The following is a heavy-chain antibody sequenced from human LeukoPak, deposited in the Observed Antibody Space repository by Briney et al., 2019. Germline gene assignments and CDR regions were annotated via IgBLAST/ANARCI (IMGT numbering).Heavy chain of an antibody. CDR2: MYFSGST. V-gene: IGHV4-39*01. D-gene: IGHD1-26*01. CDR1: GGSVSSSFYY. Sequence: PSETLSLTCTLSGGSVSSSFYYWGWIRQPPGKGLEWIGSMYFSGSTHYNPSLKSRVTISVDTSKNQFSLKLTSVTAADTAVYYCANGASYSVDYWGQGTLVTVSS. CDR3: ANGASYSVDY. J-gene: IGHJ4*02.